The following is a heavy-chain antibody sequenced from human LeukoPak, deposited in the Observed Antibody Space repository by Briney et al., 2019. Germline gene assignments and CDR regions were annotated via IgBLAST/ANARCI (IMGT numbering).Heavy chain of an antibody. D-gene: IGHD2-2*01. J-gene: IGHJ4*02. CDR1: GDSVSSNSAA. CDR2: TCYRSKWYT. Sequence: SQTLSLTCALSGDSVSSNSAAWNWIRQSPSRGLEWLGRTCYRSKWYTDYAVSVKSRITINPDTSKNQFSLQLNSVTPEDTAVYYCARYCSSSTSCQRGFDYWGQGTLVTVSS. V-gene: IGHV6-1*01. CDR3: ARYCSSSTSCQRGFDY.